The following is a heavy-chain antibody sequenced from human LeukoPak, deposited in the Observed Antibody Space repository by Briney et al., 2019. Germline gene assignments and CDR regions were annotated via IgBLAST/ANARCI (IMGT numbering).Heavy chain of an antibody. J-gene: IGHJ2*01. D-gene: IGHD2-2*02. V-gene: IGHV4-59*01. CDR3: ARDPRTRFDSDLYFWYFDL. CDR1: GGSISSYF. Sequence: SETLSLTCTVSGGSISSYFWSWIRQPPGKGLEWIGFIYYTGSTNYNPSLKSRVTISVDTSKNQFSLKLSSVTAADTAVYYCARDPRTRFDSDLYFWYFDLWGRGTLVTVSS. CDR2: IYYTGST.